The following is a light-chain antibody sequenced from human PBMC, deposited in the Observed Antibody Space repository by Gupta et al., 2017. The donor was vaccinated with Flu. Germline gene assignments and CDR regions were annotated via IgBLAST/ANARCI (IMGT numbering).Light chain of an antibody. CDR1: QSISTW. Sequence: PSTLSAAVGDRVTITCRASQSISTWLDWSQHKPGKAPKLLIYKASRLEPGVPARFSGSGSGTEFTLTISSLQPDDFATYYCQQYNNYPWTFGQGTKVEIK. V-gene: IGKV1-5*03. CDR2: KAS. CDR3: QQYNNYPWT. J-gene: IGKJ1*01.